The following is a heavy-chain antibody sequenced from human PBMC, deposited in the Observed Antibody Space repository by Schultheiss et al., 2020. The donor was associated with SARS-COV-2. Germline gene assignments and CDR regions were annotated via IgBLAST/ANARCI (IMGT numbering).Heavy chain of an antibody. V-gene: IGHV1-69*13. J-gene: IGHJ6*02. D-gene: IGHD6-13*01. CDR1: GGTFSAYA. Sequence: SVKVSCKVSGGTFSAYAFSWVRQAPGQGLEWMGGIIPFFGATQYAQKFQGRVMITADESTSTAYMELSSLRSEDTAVYYCAREGAAGTWATYGMDVWGQGTTVTVSS. CDR2: IIPFFGAT. CDR3: AREGAAGTWATYGMDV.